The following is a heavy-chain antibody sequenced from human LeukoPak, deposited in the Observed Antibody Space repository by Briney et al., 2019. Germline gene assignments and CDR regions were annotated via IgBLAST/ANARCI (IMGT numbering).Heavy chain of an antibody. V-gene: IGHV3-11*06. CDR2: ISSSSSYT. CDR1: GFTFSDYY. J-gene: IGHJ4*02. Sequence: PGGSLRLSCAASGFTFSDYYMSWIRQAPGKGLEWVSYISSSSSYTNYADSVKGRFTISRDNAKSSLYLQMNSLRAEDTAVYYCARDRAWLAYWGQGTLVTVSS. D-gene: IGHD6-19*01. CDR3: ARDRAWLAY.